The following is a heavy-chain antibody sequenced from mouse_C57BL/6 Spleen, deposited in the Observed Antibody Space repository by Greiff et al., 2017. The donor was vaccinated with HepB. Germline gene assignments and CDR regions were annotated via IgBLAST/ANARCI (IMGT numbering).Heavy chain of an antibody. CDR2: IFPGSGST. CDR1: GYTFTSHW. D-gene: IGHD1-1*01. J-gene: IGHJ3*01. CDR3: APCYGSSGAGFAY. V-gene: IGHV1-56*01. Sequence: VQLQQSGPELVRPGASVKISCKAPGYTFTSHWMQWVRQRPGQGLEWIGEIFPGSGSTYYNEKFKGKATLTVDTSSSTAYMQLSSLTSEDSAVYFCAPCYGSSGAGFAYWGQGTLVTVSA.